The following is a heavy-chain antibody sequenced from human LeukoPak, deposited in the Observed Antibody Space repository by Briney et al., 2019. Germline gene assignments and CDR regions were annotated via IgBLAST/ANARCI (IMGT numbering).Heavy chain of an antibody. V-gene: IGHV4-4*07. D-gene: IGHD2-2*02. CDR1: GGSISSYY. Sequence: SETLSLTSTVSGGSISSYYWSWIRQPAGKGLEWIGRIYTSGSTNYNPSLKSRVTMSVDTSKNQFSLKLSSVTAADTAVYYCARDWSDCSSTSYYTANWFDPWGQGTLVTVSS. CDR2: IYTSGST. CDR3: ARDWSDCSSTSYYTANWFDP. J-gene: IGHJ5*02.